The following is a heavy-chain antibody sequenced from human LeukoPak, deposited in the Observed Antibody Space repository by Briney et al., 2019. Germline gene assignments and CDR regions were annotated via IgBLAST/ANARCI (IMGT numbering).Heavy chain of an antibody. CDR2: MNPNSGNT. V-gene: IGHV1-8*01. D-gene: IGHD6-13*01. CDR1: GYTFTKYD. CDR3: ARELFFEAAAGISRGYFDY. Sequence: ASVKVSCKASGYTFTKYDINWVRQATGQGLEWMGWMNPNSGNTGYAQKFHGRVTMTRNSSISTGYMELSSLRSEDTAVYYCARELFFEAAAGISRGYFDYWGQGTLVTVSS. J-gene: IGHJ4*02.